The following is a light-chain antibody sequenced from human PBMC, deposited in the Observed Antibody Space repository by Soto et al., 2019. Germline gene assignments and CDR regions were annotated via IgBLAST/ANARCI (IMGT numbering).Light chain of an antibody. CDR2: DAS. Sequence: EMVMTQSPATLSLSPGERATLSCRASQNIRSYLAWFRQKPGQAPRLLIYDASNRASGTPARISGSGSGTDFTLTISSLEPEDFAVYYCQQRSYWPITFGQGTRLEIK. V-gene: IGKV3-11*01. CDR1: QNIRSY. J-gene: IGKJ5*01. CDR3: QQRSYWPIT.